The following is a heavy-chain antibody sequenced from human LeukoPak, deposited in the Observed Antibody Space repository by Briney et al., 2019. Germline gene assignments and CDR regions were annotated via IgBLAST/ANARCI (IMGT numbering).Heavy chain of an antibody. CDR2: INHSGST. CDR3: ARRDYYEPL. D-gene: IGHD3-22*01. V-gene: IGHV4-34*01. CDR1: GGSFSGYY. Sequence: PSEILSLTCAVYGGSFSGYYWSWIRQPPGKGLEWIGEINHSGSTNYNPSLKSRVTISVDTSKNQFSLKLSSVTAADTAVYYCARRDYYEPLWGQGTLVTVSS. J-gene: IGHJ4*02.